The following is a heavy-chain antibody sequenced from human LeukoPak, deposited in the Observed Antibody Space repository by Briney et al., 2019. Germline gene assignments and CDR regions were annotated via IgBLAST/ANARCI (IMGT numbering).Heavy chain of an antibody. V-gene: IGHV4-59*08. CDR2: IYYSGST. J-gene: IGHJ4*02. D-gene: IGHD5-24*01. CDR1: GGSINSYY. CDR3: ARQRDPFDY. Sequence: SESLSLTCTVSGGSINSYYWSWIRQPPGKGLEWIGYIYYSGSTNYNPSLKSRVTISVDTSKNQFSLKLSSVTAADTAVYYCARQRDPFDYWGQGTLVTVSS.